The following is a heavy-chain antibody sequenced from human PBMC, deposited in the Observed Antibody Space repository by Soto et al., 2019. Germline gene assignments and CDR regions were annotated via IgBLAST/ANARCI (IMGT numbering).Heavy chain of an antibody. CDR1: GGTFSTFG. CDR2: IIPFFGTA. V-gene: IGHV1-69*13. D-gene: IGHD3-16*01. Sequence: SVKVSCKASGGTFSTFGISWVRQAPGQGLEWMGGIIPFFGTAKYSQKFEDRISITADESTNTVYMDLRSLTSEDTAIYYCARSAPMDAGDKYYYDFWGQGXLVTVSS. CDR3: ARSAPMDAGDKYYYDF. J-gene: IGHJ4*02.